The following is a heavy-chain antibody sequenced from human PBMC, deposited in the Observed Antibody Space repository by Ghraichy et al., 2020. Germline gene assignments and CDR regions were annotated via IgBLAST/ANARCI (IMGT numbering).Heavy chain of an antibody. CDR3: ARGGFNARLLLDY. D-gene: IGHD3-10*01. Sequence: ASVKVSCKASGYTFTSYYMHWVRQAPGQGLEWMGMIDPSGGSTSYAQKFQGRVTMPRDTSTSTVYMELSSLRSEDTAVYYCARGGFNARLLLDYWGQGTLVTVSS. V-gene: IGHV1-46*01. CDR1: GYTFTSYY. J-gene: IGHJ4*02. CDR2: IDPSGGST.